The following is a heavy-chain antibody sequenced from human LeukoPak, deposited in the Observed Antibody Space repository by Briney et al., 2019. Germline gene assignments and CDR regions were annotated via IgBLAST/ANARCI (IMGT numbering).Heavy chain of an antibody. D-gene: IGHD6-6*01. J-gene: IGHJ4*02. Sequence: SQTLSLTCAIPGDSIFPNNVAWNWIRQSPSRGLEWLGRTYYRSKWSFDYAVSVKSRIAINADTSKNQFSLQLSSVTPEDTAVYYCARGKYTSFDNWGQGTLVTVSS. CDR1: GDSIFPNNVA. CDR2: TYYRSKWSF. V-gene: IGHV6-1*01. CDR3: ARGKYTSFDN.